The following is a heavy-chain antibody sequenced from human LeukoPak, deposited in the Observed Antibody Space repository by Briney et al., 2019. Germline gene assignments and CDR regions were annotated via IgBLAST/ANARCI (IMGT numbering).Heavy chain of an antibody. J-gene: IGHJ5*02. Sequence: QPGGSLRLSCAASGFTFSSYSMNWVRQAPGKGLEWVSYISSSSSTIYYADSVKGRFTISRDNAKNSLYLQMNSLRAEDTAVYYCARDRYSSGWLPTGGFDPWGQGTLVTVSS. CDR3: ARDRYSSGWLPTGGFDP. CDR2: ISSSSSTI. CDR1: GFTFSSYS. D-gene: IGHD6-19*01. V-gene: IGHV3-48*01.